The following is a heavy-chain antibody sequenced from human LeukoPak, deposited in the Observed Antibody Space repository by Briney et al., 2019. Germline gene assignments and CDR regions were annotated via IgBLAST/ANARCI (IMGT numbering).Heavy chain of an antibody. CDR2: INHSGSS. V-gene: IGHV4-34*01. Sequence: PSETLSLTCAVYGGSFSGYYWSWIRQPPGKGLEWIGEINHSGSSNYNPSLKSRVTISVDTSKNQFSLKLSSVTAADTAVYYCARVKNRIAAAGTGWFDPWGQGTLVTAPS. J-gene: IGHJ5*02. CDR3: ARVKNRIAAAGTGWFDP. CDR1: GGSFSGYY. D-gene: IGHD6-13*01.